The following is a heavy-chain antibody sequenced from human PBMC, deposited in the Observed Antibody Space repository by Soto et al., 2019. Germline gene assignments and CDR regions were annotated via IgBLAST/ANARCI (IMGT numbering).Heavy chain of an antibody. CDR1: GGSVSSGGNY. CDR2: VHDTGTT. CDR3: ARGLSSPSAAGV. V-gene: IGHV4-39*01. Sequence: QLQLQESGPGLVKPSETLSLTCAVSGGSVSSGGNYWGWIRQSPGKGLEWIGSVHDTGTTHYNPSLTSRVTISADTSKNQFSLNVHSVTAADTAVYYCARGLSSPSAAGVWGQGTLVTVSS. D-gene: IGHD6-6*01. J-gene: IGHJ4*02.